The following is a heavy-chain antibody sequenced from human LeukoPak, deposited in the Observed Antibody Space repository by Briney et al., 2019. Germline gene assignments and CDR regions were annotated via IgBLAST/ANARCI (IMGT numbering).Heavy chain of an antibody. Sequence: SETLSLTCTVSGGSISGYYWSWIRQPAGKGLEWIGRIYTSGSTNYNPSLKSRVTMSVDTSKNQFSLKLSSVTAADTAVYYCAGYYYGSGSYGHVPWGQGTLVTVSS. V-gene: IGHV4-4*07. CDR1: GGSISGYY. CDR3: AGYYYGSGSYGHVP. D-gene: IGHD3-10*01. J-gene: IGHJ5*02. CDR2: IYTSGST.